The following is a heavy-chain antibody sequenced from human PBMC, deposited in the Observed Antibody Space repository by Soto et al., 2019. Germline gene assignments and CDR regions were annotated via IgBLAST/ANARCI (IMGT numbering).Heavy chain of an antibody. CDR3: VKRGRNWGAFDF. CDR2: IGGTDGDSDGVP. Sequence: VQLLEAGGDLVQPGWSLRLSCVASGFILNNYAMSWVRQAPGKGLEWVSTIGGTDGDSDGVPWYEDSVKGWFTISRDSPANTLFLHMDNLRAEDSALYYCVKRGRNWGAFDFWGQGTQVVVSS. CDR1: GFILNNYA. V-gene: IGHV3-23*01. J-gene: IGHJ3*01. D-gene: IGHD7-27*01.